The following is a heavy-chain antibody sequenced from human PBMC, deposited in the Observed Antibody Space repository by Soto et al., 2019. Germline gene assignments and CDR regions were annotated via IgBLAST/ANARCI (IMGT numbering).Heavy chain of an antibody. Sequence: SETLSLTCTVSGGSISSYYWSWIRQPPGKGLEWIGYIYYSGSTNYNPSLKSRVTISVDTSKNQFSLKLSSVTAADTAVYYCAREYYDILTGPILDYWGQGTLVTVSS. CDR1: GGSISSYY. J-gene: IGHJ4*02. CDR3: AREYYDILTGPILDY. CDR2: IYYSGST. V-gene: IGHV4-59*01. D-gene: IGHD3-9*01.